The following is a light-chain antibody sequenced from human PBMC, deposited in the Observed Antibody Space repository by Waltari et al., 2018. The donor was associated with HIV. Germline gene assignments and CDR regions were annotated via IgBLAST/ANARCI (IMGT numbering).Light chain of an antibody. V-gene: IGLV2-8*01. CDR1: SSDVGGYNL. CDR2: DVT. Sequence: QSALTQPPSASGSPGQSVPISCTGSSSDVGGYNLVSWYQHHPGKAPKLIIYDVTKWPSGVPDRFFGSKSANTASLTVSGLQAEDEADYYCNSYAGSDNVLFGGGTKLTVL. J-gene: IGLJ2*01. CDR3: NSYAGSDNVL.